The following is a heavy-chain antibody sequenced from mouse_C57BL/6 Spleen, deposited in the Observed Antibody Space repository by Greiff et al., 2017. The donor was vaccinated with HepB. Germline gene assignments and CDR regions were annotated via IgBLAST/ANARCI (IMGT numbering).Heavy chain of an antibody. J-gene: IGHJ2*01. D-gene: IGHD1-1*01. V-gene: IGHV14-4*01. CDR3: TPNYYGSYFDY. CDR1: GFNIKDDY. Sequence: VQLQQSGAELVRPGASVKLSCTASGFNIKDDYMHWVKQRPEQGLEWIGWIDPENGDTEYASKFQGKATITADTSSNTAYLQLSSLTSADTAVYYCTPNYYGSYFDYWGQGTTLTVSS. CDR2: IDPENGDT.